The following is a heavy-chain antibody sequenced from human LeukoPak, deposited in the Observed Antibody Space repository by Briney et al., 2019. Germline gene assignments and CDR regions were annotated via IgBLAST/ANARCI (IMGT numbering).Heavy chain of an antibody. J-gene: IGHJ3*02. CDR1: GGSFSGYY. D-gene: IGHD1-14*01. CDR2: INHSGST. V-gene: IGHV4-34*01. Sequence: SETLSLTCDVYGGSFSGYYWSWIRQPPGKGLEWIGEINHSGSTNYNPSLKSRVTISVDTSKNQFSLKLNSVTAADTAVYYCARESVRTDAFDIWGQGTMVTVSS. CDR3: ARESVRTDAFDI.